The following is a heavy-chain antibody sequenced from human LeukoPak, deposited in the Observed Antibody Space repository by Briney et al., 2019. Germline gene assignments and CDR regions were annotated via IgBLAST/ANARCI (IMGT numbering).Heavy chain of an antibody. CDR2: ISDSARST. Sequence: GGSLRLSCAASGFTFNNYAMSWVRQPPGKGLEWVSGISDSARSTYYADSVKGRFTISRDNSKDTVYLQMSNLRAADTAFFCVRHDSYIPFWGQGSLVTVSS. CDR1: GFTFNNYA. J-gene: IGHJ1*01. CDR3: RHDSYIPF. V-gene: IGHV3-23*01. D-gene: IGHD5-18*01.